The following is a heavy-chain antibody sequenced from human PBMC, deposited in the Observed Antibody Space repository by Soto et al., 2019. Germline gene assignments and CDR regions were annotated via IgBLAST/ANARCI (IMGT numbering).Heavy chain of an antibody. CDR1: GGSIISGDYY. D-gene: IGHD6-6*01. CDR3: ARAARLDY. V-gene: IGHV4-30-4*08. CDR2: IYYSGST. J-gene: IGHJ4*02. Sequence: LSLTFTVSGGSIISGDYYWSWIRQPPGKGLEWIGYIYYSGSTHYNPSLKSRVIISVDTSKNQFSLKLSSVTAADTAVYYCARAARLDYWGQGTLVTVSS.